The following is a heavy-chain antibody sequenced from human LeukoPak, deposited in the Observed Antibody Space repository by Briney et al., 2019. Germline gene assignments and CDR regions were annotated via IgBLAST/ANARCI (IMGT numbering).Heavy chain of an antibody. Sequence: SETLSLTCAVYGGSFSGYYWSWIRQPPGKGLEWIGEINHSGSTNYNPSLKSRVTISVDTSKNQFSLNLSSVTAADTAVYYCARHSKQQLVYYFDYWGQGTLVTVSS. D-gene: IGHD6-13*01. CDR1: GGSFSGYY. J-gene: IGHJ4*02. V-gene: IGHV4-34*01. CDR3: ARHSKQQLVYYFDY. CDR2: INHSGST.